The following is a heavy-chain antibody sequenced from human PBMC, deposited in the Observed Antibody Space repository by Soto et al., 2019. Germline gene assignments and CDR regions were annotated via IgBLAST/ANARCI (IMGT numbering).Heavy chain of an antibody. CDR2: ITWNSDNL. V-gene: IGHV3-9*01. CDR1: GFTFDDYA. J-gene: IGHJ4*02. Sequence: SLRLSCAASGFTFDDYAMHCVRRTPGKGLEWISDITWNSDNLGYADSVKGRFTISRDNAKNSLYLQMNSLRPEDTAVYYCAKDRVGTTTGPFDYWGQGTLVTVSS. D-gene: IGHD1-26*01. CDR3: AKDRVGTTTGPFDY.